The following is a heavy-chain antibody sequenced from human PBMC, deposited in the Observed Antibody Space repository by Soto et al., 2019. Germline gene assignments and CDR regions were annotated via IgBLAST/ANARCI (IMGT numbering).Heavy chain of an antibody. CDR3: ARHGSSSWYTYYYGMDV. D-gene: IGHD6-13*01. J-gene: IGHJ6*02. CDR2: IYPGDSDT. Sequence: ESLKISCKGSGYSFTSYWIGWVRQMPGKCLEWMGIIYPGDSDTRYSPSFQGQVTISADKSISTAYLQWSSLKASDTAMYYCARHGSSSWYTYYYGMDVWGQGTTVTVSS. CDR1: GYSFTSYW. V-gene: IGHV5-51*01.